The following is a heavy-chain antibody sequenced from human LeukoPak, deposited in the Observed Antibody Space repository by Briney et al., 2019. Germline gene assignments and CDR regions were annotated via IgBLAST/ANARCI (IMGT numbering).Heavy chain of an antibody. CDR1: GYSISSDYC. D-gene: IGHD3-22*01. CDR3: ARDQNSSGYKLFDY. CDR2: IYPSGST. J-gene: IGHJ4*02. Sequence: SETLSLTCTVSGYSISSDYCSCCRQPPPEERQEFRRSIYPSGSTYYNPSLKSRVTISVDTSKNQFSLKLSSVTAADTAVYYCARDQNSSGYKLFDYWGQGTLVTVSS. V-gene: IGHV4-38-2*02.